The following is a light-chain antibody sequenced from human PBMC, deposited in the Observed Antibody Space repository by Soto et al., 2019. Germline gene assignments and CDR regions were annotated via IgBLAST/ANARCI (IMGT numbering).Light chain of an antibody. CDR1: SSNIGAGYD. J-gene: IGLJ3*02. CDR3: QTFDSSLSGWV. Sequence: QTVVTQPPSVSGAPGQRVTISCTGSSSNIGAGYDVHWYQQLPGTAPKLLMYGNSNRPSGVPDRFSGSKSGTSASLAITGLQAADEADYFCQTFDSSLSGWVFGGGTKLTV. CDR2: GNS. V-gene: IGLV1-40*01.